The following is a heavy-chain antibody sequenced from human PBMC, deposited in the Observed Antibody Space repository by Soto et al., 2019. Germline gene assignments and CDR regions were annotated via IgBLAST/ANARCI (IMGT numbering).Heavy chain of an antibody. CDR1: GYSFTSYW. Sequence: GESLKISCKGSGYSFTSYWIGWVRQMPGKGLEWMGIIYPGDSDTRYSPSFQGQVTISADKSISTAYLQWSSLQASDTAIYYCARQGRCSSTSCYTGANFYYYGMDVWGQGTTVTV. CDR2: IYPGDSDT. D-gene: IGHD2-2*02. CDR3: ARQGRCSSTSCYTGANFYYYGMDV. V-gene: IGHV5-51*01. J-gene: IGHJ6*02.